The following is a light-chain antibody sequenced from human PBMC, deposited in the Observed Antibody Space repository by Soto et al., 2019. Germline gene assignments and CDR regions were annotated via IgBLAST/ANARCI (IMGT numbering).Light chain of an antibody. V-gene: IGLV2-23*02. CDR1: TSDVGSSNL. CDR3: CSYAGSSTYV. CDR2: EVS. Sequence: QSALTQPASVSGSPGQSITISCDGTTSDVGSSNLVSWYQQHPGKAPKVLVYEVSRRPSGVSDRCSGSKSGNTASLTISGLQADDEADYYCCSYAGSSTYVFGTGTKLTVL. J-gene: IGLJ1*01.